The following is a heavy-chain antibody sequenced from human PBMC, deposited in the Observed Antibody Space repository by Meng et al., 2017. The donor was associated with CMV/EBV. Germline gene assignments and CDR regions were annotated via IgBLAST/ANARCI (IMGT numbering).Heavy chain of an antibody. CDR1: GGSISSGDYY. J-gene: IGHJ1*01. V-gene: IGHV4-30-4*08. CDR3: ARDGEYQLLSPWYFQH. Sequence: SETLSLTCTVSGGSISSGDYYWSWIRQPPGKGLEWIGYIYYSGSTYYNPSLKSRVTISVDTSKNQFSLKLSSVTAADTAVYYCARDGEYQLLSPWYFQHWGQGTLVT. D-gene: IGHD2-2*01. CDR2: IYYSGST.